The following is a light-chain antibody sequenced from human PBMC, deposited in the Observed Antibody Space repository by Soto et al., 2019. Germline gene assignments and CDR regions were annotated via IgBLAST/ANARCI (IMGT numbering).Light chain of an antibody. CDR2: RNN. CDR3: AAWDDSLSGYV. CDR1: SSNIGSNY. V-gene: IGLV1-47*01. J-gene: IGLJ1*01. Sequence: QSVLPQPPSASGTPGQRVTISCSGSSSNIGSNYVYWYQQLPGTAPKLLIYRNNQRPSGVPDRFSGSKSGTSASLAISGLRSEDEADYYCAAWDDSLSGYVFGTGTKVNRP.